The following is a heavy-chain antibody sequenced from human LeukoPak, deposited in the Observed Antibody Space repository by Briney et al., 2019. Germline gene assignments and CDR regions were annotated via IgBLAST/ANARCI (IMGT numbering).Heavy chain of an antibody. CDR1: GFTFSSYA. CDR2: ISYDGSNK. D-gene: IGHD6-19*01. J-gene: IGHJ5*02. Sequence: GRSLRLSCAASGFTFSSYAMHWVRQAPGKGLEWVAVISYDGSNKYYADSVKGRFTISRDNPKNTLYLQMNSLRAEDTAVYYCARDRIAVAGRGYNWFDPWGQGTLATVSS. CDR3: ARDRIAVAGRGYNWFDP. V-gene: IGHV3-30-3*01.